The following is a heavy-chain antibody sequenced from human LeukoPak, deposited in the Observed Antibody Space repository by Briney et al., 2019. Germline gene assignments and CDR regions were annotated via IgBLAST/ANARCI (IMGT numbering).Heavy chain of an antibody. CDR1: GFTFSSYA. CDR3: AKDRGLSIAVAGTGY. CDR2: ISGSGGST. J-gene: IGHJ4*02. V-gene: IGHV3-23*01. D-gene: IGHD6-19*01. Sequence: GGSLRLSCATSGFTFSSYAMSWVRQAPGKGLEWVSVISGSGGSTYYADSVKGRFTISRDTSKNTLYLQMNSLRAEDTAVYYCAKDRGLSIAVAGTGYWGQGTLVTVSS.